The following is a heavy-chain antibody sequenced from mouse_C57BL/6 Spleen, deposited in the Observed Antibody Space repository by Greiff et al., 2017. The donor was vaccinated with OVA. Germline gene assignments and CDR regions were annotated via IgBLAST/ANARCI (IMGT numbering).Heavy chain of an antibody. Sequence: EVKVQESGPGLVKPSQSLSLTCSVTGYSITSGYYWNWIRQFPGNKLEWMGYISYDGSNNYNPSLKNRISITRDTSKNQFFLKLNSVTTEDTATYYCARPYYDYDEAWFAYWGQGTLVTVSA. CDR2: ISYDGSN. CDR1: GYSITSGYY. CDR3: ARPYYDYDEAWFAY. D-gene: IGHD2-4*01. V-gene: IGHV3-6*01. J-gene: IGHJ3*01.